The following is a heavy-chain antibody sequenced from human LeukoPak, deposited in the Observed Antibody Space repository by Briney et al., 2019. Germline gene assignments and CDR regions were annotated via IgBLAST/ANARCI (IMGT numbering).Heavy chain of an antibody. Sequence: GGSLRLSCAASGFTFSSYWMHWVRQAPGKGLMWVSRINSDGRGTNYADSVKGRFTISRDNAKNTVYLQMNSLRVEDTAVYYCARAGRGLRYFDWLTHDYWGQGTLVTVSS. CDR3: ARAGRGLRYFDWLTHDY. J-gene: IGHJ4*02. V-gene: IGHV3-74*01. CDR2: INSDGRGT. CDR1: GFTFSSYW. D-gene: IGHD3-9*01.